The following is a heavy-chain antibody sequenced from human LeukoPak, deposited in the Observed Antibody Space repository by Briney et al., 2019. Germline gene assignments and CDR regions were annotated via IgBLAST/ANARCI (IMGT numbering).Heavy chain of an antibody. Sequence: GASVKVSCKASGYTFTSYGISWVRQAPGQGLEWMGWISAYNGNTNYAQKFQGRVTMTRDKSTRTAYMELRSLRSDDTAVYYCARGSTARYYYDSSGYYRGAFDYWGQGTLVTVSS. CDR1: GYTFTSYG. CDR3: ARGSTARYYYDSSGYYRGAFDY. V-gene: IGHV1-18*01. J-gene: IGHJ4*02. CDR2: ISAYNGNT. D-gene: IGHD3-22*01.